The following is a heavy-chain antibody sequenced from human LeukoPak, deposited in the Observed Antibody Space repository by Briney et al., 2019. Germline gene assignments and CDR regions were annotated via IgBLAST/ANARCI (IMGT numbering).Heavy chain of an antibody. D-gene: IGHD3-9*01. J-gene: IGHJ4*02. V-gene: IGHV4-39*01. CDR1: DGSVSSSSYY. CDR3: ARLVSDILTGYYKPQGYYFDY. CDR2: IYYSGST. Sequence: MSSETLSLTCTVSDGSVSSSSYYWGWIRQPPGKGLEWIGSIYYSGSTYYNPSLKSRVTTSVDTSKNQFSLKLSSVTAADTAVYYCARLVSDILTGYYKPQGYYFDYWGQGTLVTVSS.